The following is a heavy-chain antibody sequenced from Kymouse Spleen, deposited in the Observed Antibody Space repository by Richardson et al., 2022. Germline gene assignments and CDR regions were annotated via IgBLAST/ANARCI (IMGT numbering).Heavy chain of an antibody. Sequence: QVQLQESGPGLVKPSETLSLTCTVSGGSISSYYWSWIRQPPGKGLEWIGYIYYSGSTNYNPSLKSRVTISVDTSKNQFSLKLSSVTAADTAVYYCAVQLAGFDYWGQGTLVTVSS. CDR1: GGSISSYY. D-gene: IGHD6-6*01. CDR2: IYYSGST. V-gene: IGHV4-59*01. CDR3: AVQLAGFDY. J-gene: IGHJ4*02.